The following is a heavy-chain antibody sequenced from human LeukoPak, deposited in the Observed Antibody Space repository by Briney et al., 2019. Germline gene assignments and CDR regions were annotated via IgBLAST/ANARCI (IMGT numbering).Heavy chain of an antibody. V-gene: IGHV4-4*07. CDR2: IHTSGST. Sequence: PSETLSLTCTVSGVSITSYYWSWIRQPAGKGLEWIGRIHTSGSTNYNPSLKSRVTMSVDTSKNQFSLKLSSVTAADTAVYYCARVVRSSADHPMMGFDYWGQGTLVTVSS. J-gene: IGHJ4*02. CDR3: ARVVRSSADHPMMGFDY. D-gene: IGHD1-26*01. CDR1: GVSITSYY.